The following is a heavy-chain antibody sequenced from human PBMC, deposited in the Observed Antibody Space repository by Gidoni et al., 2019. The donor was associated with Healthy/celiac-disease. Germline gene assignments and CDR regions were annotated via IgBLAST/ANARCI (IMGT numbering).Heavy chain of an antibody. CDR3: AREGNDYGDLNWFDP. CDR2: IYYSGST. D-gene: IGHD4-17*01. Sequence: QVQLQESGPGLVKPSETLSLTCTVSGGPISSYYWSWIRQPPGKGLEWIGYIYYSGSTNYNPSLKSRVTISVDTSKNQFSLKLSSVTAADTAVYYCAREGNDYGDLNWFDPWGQGTLVTVSS. V-gene: IGHV4-59*01. CDR1: GGPISSYY. J-gene: IGHJ5*02.